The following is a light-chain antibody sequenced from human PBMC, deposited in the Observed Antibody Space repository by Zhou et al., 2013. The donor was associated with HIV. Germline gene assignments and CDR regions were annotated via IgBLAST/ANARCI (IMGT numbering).Light chain of an antibody. CDR3: QQRTKWPLT. CDR1: QSVSSSF. J-gene: IGKJ4*01. Sequence: EIVLTQSPGTLSLSPGERATLPCRASQSVSSSFLAWYQQKPGQAPRLLIYNASSRATGIPDRFSGSGSGTDFTLIISSLEPEDFAVYYCQQRTKWPLTFGRRDQGGDQT. CDR2: NAS. V-gene: IGKV3D-20*02.